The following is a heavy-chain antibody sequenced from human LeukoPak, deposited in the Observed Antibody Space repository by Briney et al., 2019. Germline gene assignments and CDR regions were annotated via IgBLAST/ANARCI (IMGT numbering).Heavy chain of an antibody. V-gene: IGHV3-30*04. Sequence: GRSLRLSCAAPGFTFSNYSMHGVRQAPCKGLEGVAGISYDGSNKYYSDSVKCRFTISRDNSKNTLYLQMISLRAEDTAVYYCARDTIIAAAGSISYYYYYMDVWGKGTTVTVSS. D-gene: IGHD6-13*01. CDR1: GFTFSNYS. CDR3: ARDTIIAAAGSISYYYYYMDV. J-gene: IGHJ6*03. CDR2: ISYDGSNK.